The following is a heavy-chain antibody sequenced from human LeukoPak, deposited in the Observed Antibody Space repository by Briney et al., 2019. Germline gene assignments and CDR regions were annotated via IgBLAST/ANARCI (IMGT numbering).Heavy chain of an antibody. V-gene: IGHV3-21*01. J-gene: IGHJ6*02. D-gene: IGHD5-18*01. Sequence: GGSLRLSCAASGFTFSSYSMNWVRQAPGKGLEWVSSISSSSSYIYYADSVKGRFTISRDNAKNSLYLQMNSLRAEDTAVYYCARADLSTANVDTAMALYYYYGMDVWGQGATVTVSS. CDR2: ISSSSSYI. CDR1: GFTFSSYS. CDR3: ARADLSTANVDTAMALYYYYGMDV.